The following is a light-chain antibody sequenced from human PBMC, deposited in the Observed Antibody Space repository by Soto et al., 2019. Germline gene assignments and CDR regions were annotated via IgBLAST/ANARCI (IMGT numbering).Light chain of an antibody. CDR3: QQRSNWPPTWT. CDR1: QSVYSY. CDR2: DAS. V-gene: IGKV3-11*01. Sequence: DIVLTQSPATLSLSPGERATLSCRASQSVYSYLAWYQQKPGQAPRLLIYDASKRASGIPARFSGSGSGTDFTLTISSIEPEDFAVYSCQQRSNWPPTWTFGQGTKVEIK. J-gene: IGKJ1*01.